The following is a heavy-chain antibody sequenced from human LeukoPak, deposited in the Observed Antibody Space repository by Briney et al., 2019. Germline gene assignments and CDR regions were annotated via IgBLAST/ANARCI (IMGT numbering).Heavy chain of an antibody. V-gene: IGHV3-53*01. Sequence: PGGSLKLSCAASGFTVSSNYMTWVRQAPGKGLEWVSVIYSGGSTYYADSVKGRFTISRDDSKNTLYLQMNSLRAEDTAVYYCASGLPPGIIDYWGQGTPVTVSS. J-gene: IGHJ4*02. D-gene: IGHD1-14*01. CDR1: GFTVSSNY. CDR2: IYSGGST. CDR3: ASGLPPGIIDY.